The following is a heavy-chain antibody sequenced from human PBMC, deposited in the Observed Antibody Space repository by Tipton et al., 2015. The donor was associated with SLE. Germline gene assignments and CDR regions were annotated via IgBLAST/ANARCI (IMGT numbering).Heavy chain of an antibody. Sequence: SLRLSCAASGFSFSSYGMHWVRQAPGKGLEWVAVMWYDESNKYYGDSVKGRFSISRDNSKNTLFLQMNSLRVEDTAVYYCAKDVDSSGWDGMDVWGQGTTVTVSS. CDR2: MWYDESNK. D-gene: IGHD6-19*01. CDR1: GFSFSSYG. V-gene: IGHV3-33*06. CDR3: AKDVDSSGWDGMDV. J-gene: IGHJ6*02.